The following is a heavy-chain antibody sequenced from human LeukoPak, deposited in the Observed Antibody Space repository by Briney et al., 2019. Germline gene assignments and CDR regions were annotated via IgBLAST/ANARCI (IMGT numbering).Heavy chain of an antibody. V-gene: IGHV4-34*01. CDR1: GGSFRGYY. D-gene: IGHD2-15*01. CDR2: INHSGST. Sequence: PAETLSLTCAVYGGSFRGYYWRWIRQPPGKGLEWMGEINHSGSTNFNPSLKNRVTIPVGTSKNELSLQLTYVTAADTAVYYFARPLTGSATAGWHYYYYDGMDVWGQGTTVTVSS. CDR3: ARPLTGSATAGWHYYYYDGMDV. J-gene: IGHJ6*02.